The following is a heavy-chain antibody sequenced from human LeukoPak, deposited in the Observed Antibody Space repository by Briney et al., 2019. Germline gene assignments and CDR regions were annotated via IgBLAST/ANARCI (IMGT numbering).Heavy chain of an antibody. V-gene: IGHV3-53*01. CDR2: IYSGGST. J-gene: IGHJ6*03. CDR1: GFTVSSNY. Sequence: GGSLRLSCAASGFTVSSNYMSWVRQAPGKGLEWVSVIYSGGSTYYADSVTGRFTISRDNSKNTLYLRMNSLRAEDTAVYYCARVPQAAGSGSSGARIYYYYYYMDVWGKGTTVTVSS. CDR3: ARVPQAAGSGSSGARIYYYYYYMDV. D-gene: IGHD3-10*01.